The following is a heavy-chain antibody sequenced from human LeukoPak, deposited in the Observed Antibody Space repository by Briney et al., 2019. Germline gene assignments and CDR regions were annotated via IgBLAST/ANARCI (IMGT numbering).Heavy chain of an antibody. CDR2: IYTSGST. CDR3: ARVPAARSGYYFDY. J-gene: IGHJ4*02. D-gene: IGHD3-10*01. Sequence: SQTLSLTCTVSGGSISSGSYYWSWIRQPAGKGLEWIGRIYTSGSTNYNPSLKSRVTISVDTSKNQFSLKLSSVTAADTAVYYCARVPAARSGYYFDYWGQGTLVTVSS. CDR1: GGSISSGSYY. V-gene: IGHV4-61*02.